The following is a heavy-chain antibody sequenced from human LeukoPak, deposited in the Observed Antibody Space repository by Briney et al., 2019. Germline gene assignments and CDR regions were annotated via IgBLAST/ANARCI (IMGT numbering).Heavy chain of an antibody. D-gene: IGHD5-24*01. CDR2: IRYDGNNK. CDR1: GFTFSSYE. Sequence: PGGSLRLSCAASGFTFSSYEMHWVRQAPGKGLEWVAFIRYDGNNKYYADSVKGRFTISRDNSKNTLYLQMNSLRAEDTAVYYCAKDVDGYNLLGYFDYWGQGTLVTVSS. V-gene: IGHV3-30*02. CDR3: AKDVDGYNLLGYFDY. J-gene: IGHJ4*02.